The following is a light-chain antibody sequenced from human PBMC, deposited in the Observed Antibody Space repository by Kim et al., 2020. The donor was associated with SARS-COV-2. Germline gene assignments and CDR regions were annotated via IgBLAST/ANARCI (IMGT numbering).Light chain of an antibody. V-gene: IGKV3-15*01. CDR1: QSVSSN. Sequence: EIVMTQSPATLSVSPGERATLSCRASQSVSSNLAWYQQKPGQAPRLLIYGASTRATGVPATFSGSGSGTEFTLTISSLQSEDFAVYYCQQHNNWPPEYTFGQGTKLEIK. J-gene: IGKJ2*01. CDR3: QQHNNWPPEYT. CDR2: GAS.